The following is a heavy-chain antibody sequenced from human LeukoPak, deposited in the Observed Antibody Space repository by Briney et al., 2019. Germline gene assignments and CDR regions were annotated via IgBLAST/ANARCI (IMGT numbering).Heavy chain of an antibody. CDR3: ARDIGSGSYYSLPYYYYYYMDV. V-gene: IGHV4-4*07. D-gene: IGHD3-10*01. CDR1: GGSISSYY. J-gene: IGHJ6*03. Sequence: SETLSLTCTVSGGSISSYYWSWIRQPAGKGLEWIGRIYTSGSTNYNPSLKSRVTMSVDTSKNQFSLKLSSVTAADTAVYYCARDIGSGSYYSLPYYYYYYMDVWGKGTTVTVSS. CDR2: IYTSGST.